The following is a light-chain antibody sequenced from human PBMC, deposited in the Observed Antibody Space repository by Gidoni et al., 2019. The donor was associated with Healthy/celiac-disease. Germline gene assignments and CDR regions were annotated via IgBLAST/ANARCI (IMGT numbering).Light chain of an antibody. CDR1: QSVSSN. V-gene: IGKV3D-15*01. Sequence: EIVMTTSPATLSVSPGERATLSCRASQSVSSNLSWYQQKPGQAPRLLIYGASTRATAIPARFSGSGSGTEFTLTISSLQSEDFAVYYCQQYNNWPPYTFGQGTNLEIK. CDR3: QQYNNWPPYT. CDR2: GAS. J-gene: IGKJ2*01.